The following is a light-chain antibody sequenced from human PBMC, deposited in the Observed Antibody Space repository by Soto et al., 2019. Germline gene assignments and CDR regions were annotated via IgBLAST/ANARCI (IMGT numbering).Light chain of an antibody. CDR3: HHRAYWPWT. CDR1: QNIGTY. CDR2: DTF. V-gene: IGKV3-11*01. Sequence: EIVLTQSPATLSLSPGERGTLSCRASQNIGTYVAWYQQRPGQAPRLLIYDTFNRATGIPARFSGGGSWTDFTLNFSSLEPEDFAVYYCHHRAYWPWTFGQGTKVEI. J-gene: IGKJ1*01.